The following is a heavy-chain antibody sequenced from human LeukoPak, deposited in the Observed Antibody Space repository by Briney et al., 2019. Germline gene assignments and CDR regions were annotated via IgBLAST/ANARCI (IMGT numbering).Heavy chain of an antibody. V-gene: IGHV1-46*01. D-gene: IGHD3-16*01. CDR2: INPSGGST. CDR3: TWAAPALDFDY. CDR1: GYTFTSYY. J-gene: IGHJ4*02. Sequence: ASVKVSCKASGYTFTSYYMHWVRQAPGQGLEWMGIINPSGGSTSYAQKFQGRVTMTRDMSTSTVYMELSSLRSEDTAVYYCTWAAPALDFDYWGQGTLVTVSS.